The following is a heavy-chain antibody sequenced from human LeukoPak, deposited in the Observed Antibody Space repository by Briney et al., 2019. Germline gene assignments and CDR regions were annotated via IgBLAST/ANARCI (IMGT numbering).Heavy chain of an antibody. V-gene: IGHV4-39*01. CDR3: ASRVSGLGNFNY. Sequence: SVTLSLTCTVSGDSISSTSYYWDWIRQPPGKGLEWIGSIYNSGTTYYNPSLKSRVTISVGTSKNQFSLKVSSVTAADTVVYYCASRVSGLGNFNYWGQGTLVTVSS. CDR2: IYNSGTT. D-gene: IGHD3-10*01. CDR1: GDSISSTSYY. J-gene: IGHJ4*01.